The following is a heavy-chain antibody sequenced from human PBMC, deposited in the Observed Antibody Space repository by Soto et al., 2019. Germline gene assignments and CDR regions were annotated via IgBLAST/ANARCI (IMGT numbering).Heavy chain of an antibody. D-gene: IGHD3-22*01. Sequence: QVQLQESGPGLVKPSQTLSLTCTVSGGSISSGGYYWSWIRQHPGKGLEWIGYIYYSGSTYYNPSLKSRVTISVDTSKNQFSLKLSSVTAADTAVYYCARDSYYYDSSGFKRAGGIDYWGQGTLVTVSS. CDR2: IYYSGST. CDR1: GGSISSGGYY. V-gene: IGHV4-31*03. CDR3: ARDSYYYDSSGFKRAGGIDY. J-gene: IGHJ4*02.